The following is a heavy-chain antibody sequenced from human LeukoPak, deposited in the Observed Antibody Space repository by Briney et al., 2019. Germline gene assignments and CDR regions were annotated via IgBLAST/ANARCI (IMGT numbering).Heavy chain of an antibody. CDR3: ARDWWGLGHCSSASCYRLT. CDR2: IKQDGSEI. Sequence: GGSLRLSCAASGFTFSSYWMSWVRQAPGEGLEWVANIKQDGSEIYYVDSVKGRFTISRDNAKNSLYLQMNSLRAEDTAVYYCARDWWGLGHCSSASCYRLTWGQGTLVTVSS. V-gene: IGHV3-7*01. D-gene: IGHD2-2*01. J-gene: IGHJ4*02. CDR1: GFTFSSYW.